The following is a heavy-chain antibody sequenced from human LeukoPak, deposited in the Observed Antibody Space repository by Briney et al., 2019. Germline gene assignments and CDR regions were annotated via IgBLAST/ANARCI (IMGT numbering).Heavy chain of an antibody. V-gene: IGHV3-21*01. CDR1: GFTFSSYE. J-gene: IGHJ5*02. CDR3: ARGVAAAGANWFDP. Sequence: GGSLRLSCAASGFTFSSYEMNWVRQAPGKGLEWVSSISSSSSYIYYADSVKGRFTISRDNAKNSLYLQMNSLRAEDTAVYYCARGVAAAGANWFDPWGQGTLVTVSS. D-gene: IGHD6-13*01. CDR2: ISSSSSYI.